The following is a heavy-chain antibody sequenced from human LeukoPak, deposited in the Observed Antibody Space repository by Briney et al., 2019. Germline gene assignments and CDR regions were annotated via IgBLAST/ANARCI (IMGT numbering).Heavy chain of an antibody. CDR3: AREPIVRATPGMDA. CDR2: ISAYNGNT. J-gene: IGHJ6*02. Sequence: ASVTVSCTASGYTFTSYGISWVRQAPGQGLEWMGWISAYNGNTNYAQKLQGRVTMTTDTSTSTAYMELRSLRSDDTAVYYCAREPIVRATPGMDAWGQGTTVTVSS. D-gene: IGHD1-26*01. CDR1: GYTFTSYG. V-gene: IGHV1-18*01.